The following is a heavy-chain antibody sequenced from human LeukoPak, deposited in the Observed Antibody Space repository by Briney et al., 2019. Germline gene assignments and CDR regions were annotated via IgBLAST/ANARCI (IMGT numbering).Heavy chain of an antibody. Sequence: GGSLRLSCAASGFTFSTYAMHWVRQAPGKGLEYVAAVSSKGDYTHYANSVKGRFTISRDNSKNTLYLEMGSLRAEDMAVYYCARPSSSGWYAPFFWGQGTLVTVSS. J-gene: IGHJ4*02. CDR1: GFTFSTYA. CDR3: ARPSSSGWYAPFF. CDR2: VSSKGDYT. D-gene: IGHD6-19*01. V-gene: IGHV3-64*01.